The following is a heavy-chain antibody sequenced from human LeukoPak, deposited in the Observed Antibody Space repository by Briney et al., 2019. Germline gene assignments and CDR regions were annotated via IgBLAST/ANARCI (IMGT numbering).Heavy chain of an antibody. J-gene: IGHJ4*02. CDR3: ARVEWGMATF. V-gene: IGHV4-34*01. Sequence: GSLRLSCAASGFTFSSYWMSWVRQPPGKGLEWIGEINHSGSTNYNPSLKSRVTISVDTSKNQFSLKLSSVTAADTAVYYCARVEWGMATFWGQGTLVTVSS. CDR1: GFTFSSYW. CDR2: INHSGST. D-gene: IGHD5-24*01.